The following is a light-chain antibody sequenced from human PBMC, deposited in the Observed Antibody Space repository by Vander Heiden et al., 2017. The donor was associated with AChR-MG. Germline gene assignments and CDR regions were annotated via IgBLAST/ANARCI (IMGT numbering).Light chain of an antibody. CDR1: QSVSSSY. Sequence: EIVLTQSPGTLSLSPGERATLPCRASQSVSSSYLAWYQQKPGQAPRLLIYGASSRATGIPDRVSGSGSGTDFTLTISRLEPEDFAVYYCQQYCSSRWTFGQGTKVEIK. J-gene: IGKJ1*01. V-gene: IGKV3-20*01. CDR3: QQYCSSRWT. CDR2: GAS.